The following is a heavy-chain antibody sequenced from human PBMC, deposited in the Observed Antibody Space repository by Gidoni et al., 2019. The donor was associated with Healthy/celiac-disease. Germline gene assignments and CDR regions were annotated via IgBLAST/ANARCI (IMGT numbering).Heavy chain of an antibody. D-gene: IGHD1-26*01. CDR1: GGSCSGYY. CDR3: ARGLAGSLDAFDI. CDR2: SNHSGST. V-gene: IGHV4-34*01. J-gene: IGHJ3*02. Sequence: QAQLQQWGAGLLKPSETLSLTCAVYGGSCSGYYWSWIRQPPGKGLEWIGESNHSGSTNYSPSLKSRVTISVDTSKNQFSLKLSSVTAADTAVYYCARGLAGSLDAFDIWGQGTMVTVSS.